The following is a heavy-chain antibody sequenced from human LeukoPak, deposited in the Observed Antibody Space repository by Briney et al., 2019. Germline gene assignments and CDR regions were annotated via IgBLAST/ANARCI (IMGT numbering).Heavy chain of an antibody. D-gene: IGHD6-6*01. CDR2: INHSGST. CDR1: GGSFSGYY. V-gene: IGHV4-34*01. J-gene: IGHJ6*02. Sequence: SETLSLTCAVYGGSFSGYYWSWIRQPPGKGLEWIGEINHSGSTNYNPSLKSRVTISVDTSKNQFSLKLSSVTAADTAVYYCARDQWVGAARPRRGGMDVWGQGTTVTVSS. CDR3: ARDQWVGAARPRRGGMDV.